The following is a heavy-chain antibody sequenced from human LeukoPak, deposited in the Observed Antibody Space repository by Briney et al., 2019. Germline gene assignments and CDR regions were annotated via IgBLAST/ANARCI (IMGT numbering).Heavy chain of an antibody. Sequence: GASLGLSCAASGFTFSNYAMSWVRQAPGKGLEWVSAITGSDGNTYYADPVKGRFTISRDNSKNTLYLQMNSLRAEDTAVYYCAQWGDFDVLTGYYVPDFWGQGTLVTVSS. J-gene: IGHJ4*02. V-gene: IGHV3-23*01. D-gene: IGHD3-9*01. CDR3: AQWGDFDVLTGYYVPDF. CDR1: GFTFSNYA. CDR2: ITGSDGNT.